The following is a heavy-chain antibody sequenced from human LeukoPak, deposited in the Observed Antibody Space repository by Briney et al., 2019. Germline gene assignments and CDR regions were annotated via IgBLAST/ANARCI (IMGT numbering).Heavy chain of an antibody. V-gene: IGHV4-59*01. D-gene: IGHD6-19*01. CDR1: GGSMSKYY. J-gene: IGHJ4*02. Sequence: SETLSLTCSVSGGSMSKYYWSWMRQPPGKGLEWIGNIYYSGSTNYNPSLRSRISISPDMSKNQFSLTLRSVTAADTAVYYCAKYGNSGWVIDNWGQGTLVTVSS. CDR2: IYYSGST. CDR3: AKYGNSGWVIDN.